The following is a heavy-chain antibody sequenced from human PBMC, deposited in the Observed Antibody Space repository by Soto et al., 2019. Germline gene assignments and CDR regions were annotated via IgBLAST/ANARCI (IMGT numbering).Heavy chain of an antibody. CDR2: INPSGGGT. CDR1: GYTLTSYF. Sequence: ASVKVSCKASGYTLTSYFMHWVRQAPGQGLEWMGIINPSGGGTTYAQKFQGRVTMTRDTSTSTVYMELSSLRSEDTAVYYCAREGTSCFDYWGQGTLVTAPQ. J-gene: IGHJ4*02. CDR3: AREGTSCFDY. D-gene: IGHD1-26*01. V-gene: IGHV1-46*01.